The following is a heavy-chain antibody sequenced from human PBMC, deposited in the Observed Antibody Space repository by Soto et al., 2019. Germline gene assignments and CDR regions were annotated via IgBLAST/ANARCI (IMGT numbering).Heavy chain of an antibody. J-gene: IGHJ6*02. V-gene: IGHV4-34*01. D-gene: IGHD2-21*02. Sequence: LETLSLTCAVYGGSFSGYYWSWIRQPPGKGLEWIGEINHSGSTNYNPSLKSRVTISVDTSKNQFSLKLSSVTAADTAVYYCARGPAYCGGDCGNYYYYGMDVWGQGTTVTVSS. CDR3: ARGPAYCGGDCGNYYYYGMDV. CDR2: INHSGST. CDR1: GGSFSGYY.